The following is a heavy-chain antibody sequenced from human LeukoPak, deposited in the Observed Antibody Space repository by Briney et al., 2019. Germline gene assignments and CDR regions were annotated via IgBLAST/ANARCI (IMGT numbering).Heavy chain of an antibody. CDR3: ARQTGSGLFILP. D-gene: IGHD3/OR15-3a*01. CDR1: GGSISSYY. Sequence: SETLSLTCTVSGGSISSYYWSWIRQPPGKGLEWIGYVYYSGNTYYNASLKSQVSISIDTSKNQFSLRLTSVTAADTAVYYCARQTGSGLFILPGGQGTLVTVSS. CDR2: VYYSGNT. J-gene: IGHJ4*02. V-gene: IGHV4-59*08.